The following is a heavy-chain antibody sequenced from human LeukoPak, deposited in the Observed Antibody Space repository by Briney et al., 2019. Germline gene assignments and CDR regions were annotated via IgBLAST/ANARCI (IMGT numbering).Heavy chain of an antibody. Sequence: GGSLRLSCAASGFTFSSYGMHWVRQAPGKGLEWVAVISYDGSNKYYADSVKGRFTISRDNAKNSLSLQMNSLRAEDTAVYYCARAPPYGDYERGADYWGQGTLVTVSS. CDR2: ISYDGSNK. V-gene: IGHV3-30*03. CDR1: GFTFSSYG. D-gene: IGHD4-17*01. CDR3: ARAPPYGDYERGADY. J-gene: IGHJ4*02.